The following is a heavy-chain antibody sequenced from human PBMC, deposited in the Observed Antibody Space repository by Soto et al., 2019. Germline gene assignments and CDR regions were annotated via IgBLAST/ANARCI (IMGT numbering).Heavy chain of an antibody. D-gene: IGHD5-18*01. CDR3: TRDRGDTAIDD. CDR2: ISAYNGNT. J-gene: IGHJ4*02. V-gene: IGHV1-18*01. Sequence: ASVKVSCKASGYTFTSYGISWVRQAPGQGLEWMGWISAYNGNTNYAQKLQGRVTMTTEKSTSTAYMDLRSLRSDDTAVEDCTRDRGDTAIDDWGQGTLVTVAS. CDR1: GYTFTSYG.